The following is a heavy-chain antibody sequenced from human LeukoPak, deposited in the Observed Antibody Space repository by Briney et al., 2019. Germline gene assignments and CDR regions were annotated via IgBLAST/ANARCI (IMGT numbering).Heavy chain of an antibody. CDR1: GFTFSDYT. Sequence: GGSLRLSCAASGFTFSDYTMNWVRQAPGKGLEWVSSISSGGTYKYYADSVKGRFTISRDNAQNSLYLQMNSLRAEDSSVYYCARPTTVTTISADAFDVWGQGTMVTVSS. J-gene: IGHJ3*01. D-gene: IGHD4-17*01. CDR2: ISSGGTYK. V-gene: IGHV3-21*01. CDR3: ARPTTVTTISADAFDV.